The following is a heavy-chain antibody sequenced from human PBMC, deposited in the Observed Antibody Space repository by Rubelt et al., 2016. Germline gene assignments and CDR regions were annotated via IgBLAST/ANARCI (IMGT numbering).Heavy chain of an antibody. Sequence: QVQLQQWGAGLLKPSETLSLTCAVYGGSFSGYYWSWIRQPPGKGLEWIGEINHSGSTNYNPSLKSLFTSAGETSKDQFPPQLRLVTCADKAVYYCARGGGTVTTVSWFDPWGQGTLVTVAS. CDR3: ARGGGTVTTVSWFDP. D-gene: IGHD4-17*01. V-gene: IGHV4-34*01. CDR2: INHSGST. J-gene: IGHJ5*02. CDR1: GGSFSGYY.